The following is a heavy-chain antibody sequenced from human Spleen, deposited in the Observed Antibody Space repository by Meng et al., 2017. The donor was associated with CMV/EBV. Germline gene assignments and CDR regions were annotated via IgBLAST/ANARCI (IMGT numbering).Heavy chain of an antibody. Sequence: YGGSFSGYYWSWIRQPTGKGLEWIGEINHSGSTNYNPSLKSRVTISVDTSKNQFSLKLSSVTAADTAVYYCARGLGFGELLFSNWFDPWGQGTLVTVSS. CDR1: GGSFSGYY. V-gene: IGHV4-34*01. J-gene: IGHJ5*02. D-gene: IGHD3-10*01. CDR2: INHSGST. CDR3: ARGLGFGELLFSNWFDP.